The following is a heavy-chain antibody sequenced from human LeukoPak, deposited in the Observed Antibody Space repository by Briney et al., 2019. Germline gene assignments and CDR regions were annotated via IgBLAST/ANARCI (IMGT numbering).Heavy chain of an antibody. J-gene: IGHJ4*02. Sequence: PGGSLRLFCAASGFTFSSYAMHWVRQAPGKGLEWVAVISYDGSNKYYADSVKGRFTISRDNSKNTLYLQMNSLRAEDTAVYYCARDGGIGYFDYWGQGTLVTVSS. CDR2: ISYDGSNK. V-gene: IGHV3-30-3*01. CDR1: GFTFSSYA. CDR3: ARDGGIGYFDY. D-gene: IGHD3-16*01.